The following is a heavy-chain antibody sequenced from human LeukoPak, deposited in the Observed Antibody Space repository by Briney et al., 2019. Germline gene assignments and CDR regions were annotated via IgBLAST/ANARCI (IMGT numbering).Heavy chain of an antibody. CDR2: IYSGGST. CDR1: GFTFSDYI. J-gene: IGHJ4*02. V-gene: IGHV3-66*01. CDR3: AREWLGYCSSTSCQTTRCFDY. Sequence: PGGSLRLSCAASGFTFSDYILDWVRQAPGKGLEWVSVIYSGGSTYYADSVKGRFTISRDNSKNTLYLQMNSLRAEDTAVYYCAREWLGYCSSTSCQTTRCFDYWGQGTLVTVSS. D-gene: IGHD2-2*01.